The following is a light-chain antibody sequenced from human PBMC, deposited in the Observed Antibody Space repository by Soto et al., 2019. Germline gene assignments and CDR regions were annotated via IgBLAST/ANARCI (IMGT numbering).Light chain of an antibody. CDR3: QTWGTGIWV. Sequence: QPVLTQSPSASASLGASVKLTCTLSSGHSSNAIVWHQQQPGKGPRYLMKLNNDGSHNKGDGIPDRFSGSSSGAERYLIISNLHSEDEADYYCQTWGTGIWVFGGGTKVTVL. CDR1: SGHSSNA. CDR2: LNNDGSH. V-gene: IGLV4-69*01. J-gene: IGLJ3*02.